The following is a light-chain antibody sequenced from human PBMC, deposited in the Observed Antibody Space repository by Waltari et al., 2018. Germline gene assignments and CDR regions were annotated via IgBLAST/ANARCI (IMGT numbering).Light chain of an antibody. Sequence: MVLTKPQPPLSFTLGQPASIPSKPSQSLLHSDGKTYLYWYLQKPGQSPQLLIYEVSSRFSGVPDRFSGSGSGTDFTLKISRVEAEDVGVYYCMQGIHLPYTFGQGTKLEIK. CDR3: MQGIHLPYT. V-gene: IGKV2-29*03. CDR1: QSLLHSDGKTY. J-gene: IGKJ2*01. CDR2: EVS.